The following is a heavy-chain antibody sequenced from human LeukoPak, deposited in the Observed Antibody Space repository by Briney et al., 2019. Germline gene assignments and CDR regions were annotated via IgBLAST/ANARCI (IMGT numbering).Heavy chain of an antibody. CDR3: ARDPRVTDYGSGSYNNVDFDY. CDR2: INSDGSST. Sequence: GGSLRLSCVASGFTFSSYWMHWVRQAPGKGLVWVSRINSDGSSTRYADSVKGRFTISRDNAKNTLYLQMNSLRAEDTAVYYCARDPRVTDYGSGSYNNVDFDYWGQGTLVTVSS. CDR1: GFTFSSYW. J-gene: IGHJ4*02. D-gene: IGHD3-10*01. V-gene: IGHV3-74*01.